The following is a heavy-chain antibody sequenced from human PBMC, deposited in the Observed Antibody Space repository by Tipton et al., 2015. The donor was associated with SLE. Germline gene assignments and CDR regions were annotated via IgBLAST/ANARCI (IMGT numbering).Heavy chain of an antibody. CDR3: ARHYDSTGYYGGGPRYYFDN. CDR2: INYSGRT. J-gene: IGHJ4*02. D-gene: IGHD3-22*01. V-gene: IGHV4-39*07. CDR1: GGSIGTTTYS. Sequence: TLSLTCTVSGGSIGTTTYSWGWIRQPPGKGLEFIASINYSGRTYYNPSLKSRVTISVDSSKIQFSLKLSSVTAADTAVYYCARHYDSTGYYGGGPRYYFDNWGRGTLVTVSA.